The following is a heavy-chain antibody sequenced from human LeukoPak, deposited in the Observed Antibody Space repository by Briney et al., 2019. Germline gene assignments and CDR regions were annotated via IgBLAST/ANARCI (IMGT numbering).Heavy chain of an antibody. Sequence: SETLSLTCTVSGGSISSYYWSWIRQPAGKGLEWIGRIYTSGSTNYNPSLKSRVTMSVDTSKNQFSLKLSSVTAADTAVYYCARAYCSITSCYPDWYFDLWGRGTLVTVSS. CDR3: ARAYCSITSCYPDWYFDL. V-gene: IGHV4-4*07. CDR2: IYTSGST. CDR1: GGSISSYY. D-gene: IGHD2-2*01. J-gene: IGHJ2*01.